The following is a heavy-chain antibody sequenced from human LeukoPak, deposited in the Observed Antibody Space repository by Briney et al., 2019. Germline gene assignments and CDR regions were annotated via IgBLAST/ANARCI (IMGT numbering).Heavy chain of an antibody. CDR2: IKPDGSET. Sequence: GGTLRLSCEVSGVIFSNYWMTWVRQAPGKGLEWVANIKPDGSETYYVDSVKGRFTLSRDNARNYLSPQMKYVGVDDTAVYYCARAGMTGTADYWGQGTLVTVS. CDR1: GVIFSNYW. D-gene: IGHD1-1*01. J-gene: IGHJ4*02. V-gene: IGHV3-7*01. CDR3: ARAGMTGTADY.